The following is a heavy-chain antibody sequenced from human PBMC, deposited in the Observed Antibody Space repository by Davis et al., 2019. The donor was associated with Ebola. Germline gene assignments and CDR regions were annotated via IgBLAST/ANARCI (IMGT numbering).Heavy chain of an antibody. V-gene: IGHV4-59*12. CDR1: GGSFSSYY. Sequence: GSLRLSCAVYGGSFSSYYWSWIRQPPGKGLEWIGYIYYSGSTNYNPSLKSRVTISVDTSKNQFSLKLSSVTAADTAVYYCARMDYYYGSGTNRFDPWGQGTLVTVSS. D-gene: IGHD3-10*01. CDR3: ARMDYYYGSGTNRFDP. CDR2: IYYSGST. J-gene: IGHJ5*02.